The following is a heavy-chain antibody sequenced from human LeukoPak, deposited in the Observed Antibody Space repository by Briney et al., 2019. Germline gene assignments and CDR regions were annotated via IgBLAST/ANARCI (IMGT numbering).Heavy chain of an antibody. J-gene: IGHJ4*02. CDR2: ISWNSGSI. D-gene: IGHD6-19*01. Sequence: GGPLRLSCAASGFTFDDYAMHWVRQAPGKGLEWVSGISWNSGSIGYADSVKGRFTISRDNAKNSLYLQMNSLRAEDTALYYCAKDTTSGRYSSGWYGLYYFDYWGQGTLVTVSS. CDR3: AKDTTSGRYSSGWYGLYYFDY. CDR1: GFTFDDYA. V-gene: IGHV3-9*01.